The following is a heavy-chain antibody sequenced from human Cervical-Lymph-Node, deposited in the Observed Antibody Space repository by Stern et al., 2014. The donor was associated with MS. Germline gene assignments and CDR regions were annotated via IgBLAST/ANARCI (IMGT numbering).Heavy chain of an antibody. D-gene: IGHD3-10*02. CDR3: ARGGRMSSMFY. CDR2: IYSSGST. Sequence: QVQLQESGPGLVKPSETLSLTCNVSGASFTDYYWSWIRQPPGKGLEWIGYIYSSGSTNYSPSLMSRVTISNDNSKTPISQIQQSVTAADTAVYYCARGGRMSSMFYWGQGTLVTVSS. J-gene: IGHJ4*02. CDR1: GASFTDYY. V-gene: IGHV4-59*01.